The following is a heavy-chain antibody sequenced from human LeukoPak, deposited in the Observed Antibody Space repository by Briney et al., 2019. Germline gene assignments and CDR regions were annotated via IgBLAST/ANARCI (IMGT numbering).Heavy chain of an antibody. CDR1: GGSISSSNW. V-gene: IGHV4-4*02. Sequence: SETLSLTCAVSGGSISSSNWWSWVRQPPGKGLEWIAEINHSGSSDYNPSLKSRVTISVDTSRNHLSPKMSSVTAADTAVYYCARSPVRRFDPWGQGTLVTVSS. CDR2: INHSGSS. D-gene: IGHD6-19*01. J-gene: IGHJ5*02. CDR3: ARSPVRRFDP.